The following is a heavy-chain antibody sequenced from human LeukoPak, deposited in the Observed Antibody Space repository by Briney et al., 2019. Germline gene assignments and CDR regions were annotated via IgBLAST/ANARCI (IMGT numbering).Heavy chain of an antibody. J-gene: IGHJ4*02. CDR3: ARGRTTDSPPEDY. V-gene: IGHV3-33*01. D-gene: IGHD4-17*01. CDR1: GFTFSSYG. Sequence: PGGSLRLSCAASGFTFSSYGMHWVRQAPGKGLEWVADIWYDGSNKYYADSVKGRFTISRDNSKNTLYLQMNSLRAEDTAVYYCARGRTTDSPPEDYWGQGTLVTVSS. CDR2: IWYDGSNK.